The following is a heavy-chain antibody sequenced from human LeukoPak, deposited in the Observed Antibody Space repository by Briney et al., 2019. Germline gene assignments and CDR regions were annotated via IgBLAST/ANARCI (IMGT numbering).Heavy chain of an antibody. D-gene: IGHD6-13*01. Sequence: KPGGSLKPPLSASGFTFSDYYMSWTRQAPGKGLEWVAYISSSSSYTNYADSVKGRFTISRDNAKNSLYLQMNSLRAADTAVYYCARYSSSWEDCDYWGQGTLVTVSS. CDR2: ISSSSSYT. CDR1: GFTFSDYY. V-gene: IGHV3-11*03. CDR3: ARYSSSWEDCDY. J-gene: IGHJ4*02.